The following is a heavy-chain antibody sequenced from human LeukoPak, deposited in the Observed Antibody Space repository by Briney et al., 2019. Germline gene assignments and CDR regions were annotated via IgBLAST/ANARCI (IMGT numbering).Heavy chain of an antibody. J-gene: IGHJ3*02. CDR1: GFTVSSNY. CDR3: ARGDDAFDI. Sequence: GGSLRLSCAASGFTVSSNYMTWVRQAPGKGLEWVANIKQDGSEKYYVDSVKGRFTISRDNAKNSLYLQMNSLRAEDTAVYYCARGDDAFDIWGQGTMVTVSS. CDR2: IKQDGSEK. V-gene: IGHV3-7*01.